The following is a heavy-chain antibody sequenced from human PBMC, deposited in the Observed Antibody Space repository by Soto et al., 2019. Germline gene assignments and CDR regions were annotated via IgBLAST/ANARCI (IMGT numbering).Heavy chain of an antibody. J-gene: IGHJ4*02. D-gene: IGHD3-10*01. CDR2: ISGSGGST. V-gene: IGHV3-23*01. CDR1: GFTFSSYA. CDR3: AKDSRTREYIFPQLDY. Sequence: GGSLRLSCAASGFTFSSYAMSWVRQAPGKGLEWVSAISGSGGSTYYADSVKGRFTISRDNPKNTLYLQMNSLRAEDTAVYYCAKDSRTREYIFPQLDYWGQGTLVTVSS.